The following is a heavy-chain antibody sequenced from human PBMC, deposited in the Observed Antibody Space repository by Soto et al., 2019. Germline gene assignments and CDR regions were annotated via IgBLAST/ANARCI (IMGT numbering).Heavy chain of an antibody. CDR2: IYYSGST. Sequence: SETLSLTCTVSGGSISSGGYYWSWIRQHPGKGLEWIGYIYYSGSTYYNPSLKSRVTISVDTSKNQFSLKLSSVTAADTAVYYCARASRGSQNWFDPWGQGTLVTAS. J-gene: IGHJ5*02. CDR3: ARASRGSQNWFDP. V-gene: IGHV4-31*03. D-gene: IGHD3-10*01. CDR1: GGSISSGGYY.